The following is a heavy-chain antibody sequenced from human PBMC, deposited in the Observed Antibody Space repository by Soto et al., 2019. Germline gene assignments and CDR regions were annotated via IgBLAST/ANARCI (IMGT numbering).Heavy chain of an antibody. D-gene: IGHD6-25*01. CDR2: ISAYNGNT. CDR3: AITKREVIAAPFTDRYGRAV. Sequence: QVQLVQSGAEVKKPGASVKVSCKASGYTFISYGISWVRQAPGQGLEWMGWISAYNGNTNYAQKFQGRVTMSTDTPTRPAYMELRSRRSKDTAVYYWAITKREVIAAPFTDRYGRAVGGQGPTVTVSS. V-gene: IGHV1-18*01. J-gene: IGHJ6*02. CDR1: GYTFISYG.